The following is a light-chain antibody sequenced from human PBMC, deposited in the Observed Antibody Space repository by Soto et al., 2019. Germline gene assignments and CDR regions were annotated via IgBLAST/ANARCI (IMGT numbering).Light chain of an antibody. J-gene: IGLJ2*01. CDR3: TTWDDSLNEV. Sequence: QSVLTQSTSASGTPGQRVSISCSGSTSNIGTNTVSWYQHLPGTAPKLLIYSNDQRPSAVPGRFSGSKSGTSASLAISGLLSEDEADYYCTTWDDSLNEVFGGGTKLTVL. CDR2: SND. CDR1: TSNIGTNT. V-gene: IGLV1-44*01.